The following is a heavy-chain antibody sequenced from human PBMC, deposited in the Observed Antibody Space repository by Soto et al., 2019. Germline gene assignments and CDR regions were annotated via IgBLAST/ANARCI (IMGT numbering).Heavy chain of an antibody. CDR2: IYSRGDT. V-gene: IGHV4-4*07. CDR1: GGSMRSYY. J-gene: IGHJ6*02. CDR3: AGIGEDVYYGMDV. D-gene: IGHD2-21*01. Sequence: ASETLSLTCSVSGGSMRSYYWNWLRQPAGKGLEWIGHIYSRGDTNYNPSVKSRVTMSVDTSKNEFSLRLNSVTAADTAVYYCAGIGEDVYYGMDVWGQGTTVTVSS.